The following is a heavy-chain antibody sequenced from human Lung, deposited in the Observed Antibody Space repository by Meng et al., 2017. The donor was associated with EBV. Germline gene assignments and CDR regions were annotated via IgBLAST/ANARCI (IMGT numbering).Heavy chain of an antibody. CDR3: AREKSPGHFDY. CDR2: ITCYTSGT. Sequence: QVQAALLGLEVRKPGASLLRSCWSSGSRFTDFFLHWVRKATGQGLEWLGTITCYTSGTAYARKFQGRITMTRDTSTTTVYMDLGSLGSDDTAFYYCAREKSPGHFDYFGQGILVTVSS. CDR1: GSRFTDFF. V-gene: IGHV1-46*01. J-gene: IGHJ4*02.